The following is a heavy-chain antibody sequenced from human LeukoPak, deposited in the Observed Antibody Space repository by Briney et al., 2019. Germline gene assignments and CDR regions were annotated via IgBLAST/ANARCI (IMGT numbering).Heavy chain of an antibody. CDR1: GFXFSDYA. D-gene: IGHD2-2*02. V-gene: IGHV3-23*01. CDR2: ISGSGGRT. J-gene: IGHJ4*02. Sequence: PGGSLRLSCAASGFXFSDYAMSWVRQAPGKGLEWVSSISGSGGRTYYADSVKGRFTISRDNSKNTLYLQMSSLRAEDTAVYFCAKKSCSAINCYNFDHWGQGTLVTVSS. CDR3: AKKSCSAINCYNFDH.